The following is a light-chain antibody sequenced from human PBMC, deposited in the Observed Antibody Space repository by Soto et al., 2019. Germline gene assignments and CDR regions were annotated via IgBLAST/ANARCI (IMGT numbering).Light chain of an antibody. CDR1: SSDGGSNNY. CDR2: DVS. J-gene: IGLJ2*01. CDR3: SSQTRSNTPV. Sequence: QSALAQPASVSGSPGQSIAISCTGSSSDGGSNNYVSWYQQDPGKAPKLIIYDVSSRPSGVSDRFSGSKSGNTASLTISGLRAEDEADYFCSSQTRSNTPVFGGGTKVTVL. V-gene: IGLV2-14*01.